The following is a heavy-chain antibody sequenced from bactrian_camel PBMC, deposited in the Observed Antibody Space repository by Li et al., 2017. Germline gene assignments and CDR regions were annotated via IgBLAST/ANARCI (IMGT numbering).Heavy chain of an antibody. D-gene: IGHD8*01. CDR2: INTNGAST. CDR3: VQGVYWSTYGDIFRHQ. V-gene: IGHV3S1*01. Sequence: VQLVESGGGSVQAGGSLRLSCAAASGYSAVTLCMGWVRQAPGKGLEWVSVINTNGASTFYAESVKGRFTISRDNAKNTLYLQLNSLATEDTAMYYCVQGVYWSTYGDIFRHQRGQGTQ. CDR1: GYSAVTLC. J-gene: IGHJ4*01.